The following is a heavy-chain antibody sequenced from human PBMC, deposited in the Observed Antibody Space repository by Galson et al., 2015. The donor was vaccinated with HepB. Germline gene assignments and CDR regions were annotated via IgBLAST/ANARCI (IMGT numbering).Heavy chain of an antibody. CDR3: ARGRLGLYYDSSGYYGY. V-gene: IGHV1-46*03. Sequence: SVKVSCKASGYTFTSYYMHWVRQAPGQGLEWMGIINPSGGSTSYAQKFQGRVTMTRDTSTSTVYMELSSLRSEDTAVYYCARGRLGLYYDSSGYYGYWGQGTLVTVSS. J-gene: IGHJ4*02. CDR1: GYTFTSYY. CDR2: INPSGGST. D-gene: IGHD3-22*01.